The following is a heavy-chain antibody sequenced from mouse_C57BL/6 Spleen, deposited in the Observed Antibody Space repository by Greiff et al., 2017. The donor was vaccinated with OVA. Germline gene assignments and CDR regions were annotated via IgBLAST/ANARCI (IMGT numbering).Heavy chain of an antibody. CDR3: ARAPITTAHFDY. D-gene: IGHD1-1*01. Sequence: VQLQQSGPELVKPGASVKISCKASGYTFTDYYMNWVKQSHGKSLEWIGDINPNNGGTSYNQKFKGKATLTVGKSSSTAYMELRSLTSEDSAVYYCARAPITTAHFDYWGQGTTLTVSS. CDR1: GYTFTDYY. J-gene: IGHJ2*01. V-gene: IGHV1-26*01. CDR2: INPNNGGT.